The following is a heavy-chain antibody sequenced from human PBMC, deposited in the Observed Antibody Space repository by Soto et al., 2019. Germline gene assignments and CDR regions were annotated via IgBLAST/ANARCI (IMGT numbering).Heavy chain of an antibody. V-gene: IGHV1-18*01. CDR3: ARLRSTIFGVVTVDSFDY. CDR2: ISAYNGNT. J-gene: IGHJ4*02. CDR1: GYTFTSYG. Sequence: QVQLVQSGAEVKKPGASVKVSCKASGYTFTSYGISWVRQAPGQGLEWMGWISAYNGNTNYAQKLQGRVTMTTDTSTSTAYMELRSLRSDDTAVYYCARLRSTIFGVVTVDSFDYWGQGTLVTVSS. D-gene: IGHD3-3*01.